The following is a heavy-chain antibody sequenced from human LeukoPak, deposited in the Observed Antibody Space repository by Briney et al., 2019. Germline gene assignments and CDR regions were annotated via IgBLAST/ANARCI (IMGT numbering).Heavy chain of an antibody. CDR1: GYTFSSYW. D-gene: IGHD2-8*02. J-gene: IGHJ4*02. Sequence: GKSLKISCKVSGYTFSSYWIGWVRQMPGEGLEWMGIIYPGDSDTRYSPSFQGQVTISADTTISTAYLQWTSLKASDTAMYYCARSTGGTGPADYWGQGTLVTVSS. V-gene: IGHV5-51*01. CDR3: ARSTGGTGPADY. CDR2: IYPGDSDT.